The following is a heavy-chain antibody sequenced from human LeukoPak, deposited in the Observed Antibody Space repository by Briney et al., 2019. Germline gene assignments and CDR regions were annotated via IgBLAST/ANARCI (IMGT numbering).Heavy chain of an antibody. CDR3: ARDDGGNTCYENFDY. CDR1: GYTFTTYY. V-gene: IGHV1-2*02. J-gene: IGHJ4*02. Sequence: GASVKVSCKASGYTFTTYYMHWVRQAPGQGLEWMGWVNPNSGGTNYAQKFQGRVTMTRDTSISTAYMELSRMRIDDTAVYYCARDDGGNTCYENFDYWGQGTLVTVSS. D-gene: IGHD5-12*01. CDR2: VNPNSGGT.